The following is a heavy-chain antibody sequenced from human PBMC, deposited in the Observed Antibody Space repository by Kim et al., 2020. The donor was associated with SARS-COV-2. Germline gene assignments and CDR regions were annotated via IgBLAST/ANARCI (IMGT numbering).Heavy chain of an antibody. CDR3: ARDNGYCSGGSCYSLFVSPPAIDY. J-gene: IGHJ4*02. D-gene: IGHD2-15*01. Sequence: GGSLRLSCAASGFTFSSYSMNWVRQAPGKGLEWVSYISSSSSTIYYADSVKGRFTISRDNAKNSLYLQMNSLRDEDTAVYYCARDNGYCSGGSCYSLFVSPPAIDYWGQGTLVTVSS. CDR1: GFTFSSYS. CDR2: ISSSSSTI. V-gene: IGHV3-48*02.